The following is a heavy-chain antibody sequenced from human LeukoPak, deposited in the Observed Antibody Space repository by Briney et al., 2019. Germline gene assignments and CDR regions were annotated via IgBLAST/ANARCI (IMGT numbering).Heavy chain of an antibody. D-gene: IGHD3-10*01. CDR1: GGSFSGYY. Sequence: SETLSLTCAVYGGSFSGYYWSWIRQPPGKGLEWIGEINHSGSTNYNPSLKSRVTISVDTSKNQFSLKLSSVTAADTAVYYCARGRPMYYYGSGSYHYYYYYMDVWGKGTTVTVSS. V-gene: IGHV4-34*01. CDR3: ARGRPMYYYGSGSYHYYYYYMDV. J-gene: IGHJ6*03. CDR2: INHSGST.